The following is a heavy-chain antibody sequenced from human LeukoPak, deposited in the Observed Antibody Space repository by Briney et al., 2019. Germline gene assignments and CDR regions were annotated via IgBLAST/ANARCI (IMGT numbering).Heavy chain of an antibody. J-gene: IGHJ6*03. CDR2: INPNSGGT. CDR1: GYTFTGYY. V-gene: IGHV1-2*02. CDR3: ARPRDGYCSGGSCYRIDYYYYMDV. Sequence: ASVKVCCKASGYTFTGYYMHWVRQAPGQGLEWMGWINPNSGGTNYAQKFQGRVTMTRDTSISTAYMELSRLRSDDTAVYYCARPRDGYCSGGSCYRIDYYYYMDVWGKGTTVTVSS. D-gene: IGHD2-15*01.